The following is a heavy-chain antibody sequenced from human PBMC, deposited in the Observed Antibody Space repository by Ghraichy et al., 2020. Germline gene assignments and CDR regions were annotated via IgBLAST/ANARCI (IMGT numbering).Heavy chain of an antibody. D-gene: IGHD6-6*01. CDR2: INHSGST. CDR3: AISSRQYYYYGMDV. CDR1: GGSFSGYY. V-gene: IGHV4-34*01. J-gene: IGHJ6*02. Sequence: SETLSLTCAVYGGSFSGYYWSWIRQPPGKGLEWIGEINHSGSTNYNPSLKSRVTISVDTSKNQFSLKLSSVTAADTAVYYCAISSRQYYYYGMDVWGQGTTVTVSS.